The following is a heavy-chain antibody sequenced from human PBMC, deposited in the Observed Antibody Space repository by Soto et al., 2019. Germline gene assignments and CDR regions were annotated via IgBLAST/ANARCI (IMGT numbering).Heavy chain of an antibody. CDR2: IDGGGYT. D-gene: IGHD2-15*01. Sequence: EVQLVETGGGLIQPGGSLRLSCAASGFIVSRNYMYWVRQAPGKGLEWVSVIDGGGYTYYADSVKGRFTISRDNSKNTLHLQMNSLRAEDSAVYYCARGCGSANVTPPLSNWFDPWGQGTLVTVSS. J-gene: IGHJ5*02. CDR3: ARGCGSANVTPPLSNWFDP. CDR1: GFIVSRNY. V-gene: IGHV3-53*02.